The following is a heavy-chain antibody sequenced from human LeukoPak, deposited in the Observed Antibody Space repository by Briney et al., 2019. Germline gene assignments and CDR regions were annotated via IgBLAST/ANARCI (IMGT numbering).Heavy chain of an antibody. J-gene: IGHJ3*02. D-gene: IGHD3-10*01. V-gene: IGHV1-69*05. CDR3: ARVGHLDAFDI. CDR1: GGTFSSYA. CDR2: IIPIFGTA. Sequence: ASVKVSCTASGGTFSSYAISWVRQAPGQGLEWMGGIIPIFGTANYAQKFQGRVTITTDESTSTAYMELISLRSEDTAVYYCARVGHLDAFDIWGQGTMVTVSS.